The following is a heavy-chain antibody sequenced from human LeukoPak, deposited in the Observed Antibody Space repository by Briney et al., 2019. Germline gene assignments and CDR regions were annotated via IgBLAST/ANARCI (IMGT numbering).Heavy chain of an antibody. D-gene: IGHD3-10*02. J-gene: IGHJ4*02. V-gene: IGHV3-7*01. Sequence: GGSLRLSCAASGFTFSNYWMTWFRQTPGKGLEWVGNIKPDGSEKYYVDSVKGRFTISRDNAKNSLYLQMNSLRAEDTAVYYCARGTMFPYYFDYWGQGTLVTVSS. CDR1: GFTFSNYW. CDR3: ARGTMFPYYFDY. CDR2: IKPDGSEK.